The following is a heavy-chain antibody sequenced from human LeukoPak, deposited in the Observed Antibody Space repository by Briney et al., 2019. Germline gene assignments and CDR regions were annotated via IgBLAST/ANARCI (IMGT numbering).Heavy chain of an antibody. D-gene: IGHD3-9*01. CDR2: ISSSSTDI. V-gene: IGHV3-21*01. Sequence: GGSLRLSCAASGFTFSSYSMNWVRQAPGKGLEWVSSISSSSTDIYYADSVKGRFTISRDNAKNSLYLQMNSLRAEDTAVYYCARDPTLRYFDWLTYWGQGTLVTVSS. J-gene: IGHJ4*02. CDR1: GFTFSSYS. CDR3: ARDPTLRYFDWLTY.